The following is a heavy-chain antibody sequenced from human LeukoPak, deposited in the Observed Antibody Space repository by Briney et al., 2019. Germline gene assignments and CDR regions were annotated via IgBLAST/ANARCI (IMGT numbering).Heavy chain of an antibody. CDR3: AKAARPHPRPYYFDY. CDR1: GFTFSSYA. V-gene: IGHV3-23*01. Sequence: GGSLRLSCAASGFTFSSYAMSWVRQAPGMGLEWVSAISGSGGSTYYADSVKGRFTISRDNSKNTLYLQMNSLRAEDTAVYYCAKAARPHPRPYYFDYWGQGTLVTVSS. D-gene: IGHD6-6*01. J-gene: IGHJ4*02. CDR2: ISGSGGST.